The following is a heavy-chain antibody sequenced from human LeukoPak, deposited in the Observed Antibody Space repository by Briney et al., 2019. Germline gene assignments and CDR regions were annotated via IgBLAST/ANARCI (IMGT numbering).Heavy chain of an antibody. CDR2: IYHSGST. CDR3: ARDLGSDGSGSPGWDY. Sequence: QSSETLSLTCTVSGYSINSGYYWGWIRQPPGKGLEWIGSIYHSGSTYYNPSLKGRATISVDTSKNQFSLNLSSVTAADTAVYYCARDLGSDGSGSPGWDYWGQGTLVTVSS. J-gene: IGHJ4*02. CDR1: GYSINSGYY. V-gene: IGHV4-38-2*02. D-gene: IGHD3-10*01.